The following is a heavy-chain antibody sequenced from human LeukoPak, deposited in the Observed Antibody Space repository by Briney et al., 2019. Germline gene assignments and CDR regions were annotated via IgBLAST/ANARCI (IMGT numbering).Heavy chain of an antibody. CDR2: FFYTGST. CDR1: DGSISSATYY. J-gene: IGHJ4*02. V-gene: IGHV4-39*07. Sequence: PSETLSLTCTVSDGSISSATYYWGWIRQPPNKGLDWIGSFFYTGSTYYSPSLKSRVTISVGTSKNQFSLKLSSVTAADTAVYYCARMARDSNDYWGQGTLVTVSS. CDR3: ARMARDSNDY. D-gene: IGHD5-24*01.